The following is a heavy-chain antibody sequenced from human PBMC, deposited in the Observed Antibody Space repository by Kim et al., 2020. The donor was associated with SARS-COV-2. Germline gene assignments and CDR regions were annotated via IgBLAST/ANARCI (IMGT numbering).Heavy chain of an antibody. D-gene: IGHD6-19*01. J-gene: IGHJ3*02. CDR1: GYSFTSYW. Sequence: GESLKISCKGSGYSFTSYWISWVRQMPGKGLEWMGRIDPSDSYTNYSPSFQGHVTISADKSISTAYLQWSSLKASDTAMYYCARPRLSYSSGWQDAFDIWGQGTMVTVSS. V-gene: IGHV5-10-1*01. CDR2: IDPSDSYT. CDR3: ARPRLSYSSGWQDAFDI.